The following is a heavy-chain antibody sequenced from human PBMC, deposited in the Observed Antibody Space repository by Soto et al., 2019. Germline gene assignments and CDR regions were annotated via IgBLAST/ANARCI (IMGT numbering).Heavy chain of an antibody. CDR3: AKEPDYSNLRHWFDP. D-gene: IGHD4-4*01. J-gene: IGHJ5*02. Sequence: GGSLRLSCAASGFTFSSYAMSWVRQAPGKGLEWVSAISGSGGSTYYADSVKGRFTMSRDNSKNTLYLQMNSLRAEDTAVYYCAKEPDYSNLRHWFDPWGQGTLVTVSS. CDR1: GFTFSSYA. CDR2: ISGSGGST. V-gene: IGHV3-23*01.